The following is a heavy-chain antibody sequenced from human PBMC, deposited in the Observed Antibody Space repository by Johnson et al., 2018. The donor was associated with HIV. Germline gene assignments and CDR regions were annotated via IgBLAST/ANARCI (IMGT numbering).Heavy chain of an antibody. V-gene: IGHV3-20*04. CDR1: GFIFDDYG. J-gene: IGHJ3*02. CDR3: ARDRGYCTNGVCYYDAFDI. D-gene: IGHD2-8*01. CDR2: VNWNGGTT. Sequence: VQLVESGGGVVRPGGSLRLSCAASGFIFDDYGMSWVRQAPGKGLEWVSGVNWNGGTTGYADSVKGRFTISRDNAKRSLYLQMSSLRAEDTAVYYCARDRGYCTNGVCYYDAFDIWGQGTMVTVSA.